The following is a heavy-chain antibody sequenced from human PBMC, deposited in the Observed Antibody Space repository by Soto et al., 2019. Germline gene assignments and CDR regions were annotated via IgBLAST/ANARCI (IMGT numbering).Heavy chain of an antibody. CDR3: ARGRPGGQWLAPYNWFDP. J-gene: IGHJ5*02. CDR2: ISSSSSTI. CDR1: GFTFSSYS. V-gene: IGHV3-48*01. D-gene: IGHD6-19*01. Sequence: GGSLRLSCAASGFTFSSYSMNWVRQAPGKGLEWVSYISSSSSTIYYADSVKGRFTISRDNAKNSLYLQMNSLRAEDTAVYYCARGRPGGQWLAPYNWFDPWGQGTLVTVSS.